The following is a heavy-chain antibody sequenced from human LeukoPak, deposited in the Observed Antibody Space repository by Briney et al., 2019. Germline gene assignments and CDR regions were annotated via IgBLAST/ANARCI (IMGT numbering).Heavy chain of an antibody. CDR3: ATSSSDALHI. J-gene: IGHJ3*02. V-gene: IGHV5-51*01. CDR2: IYPGDSDS. D-gene: IGHD6-6*01. CDR1: EYIFTTYW. Sequence: GESLKISCKGSEYIFTTYWIGWVRQMPAKGLKWMGFIYPGDSDSRYSPSFQGQVTISADKSISTAYLQWSSLKASDTAMYYCATSSSDALHIWGQGTMVTVSS.